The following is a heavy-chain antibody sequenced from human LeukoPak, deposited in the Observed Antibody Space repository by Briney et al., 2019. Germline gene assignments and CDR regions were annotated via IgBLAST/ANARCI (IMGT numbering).Heavy chain of an antibody. D-gene: IGHD3-9*01. V-gene: IGHV3-30*03. Sequence: GGSLRLSCVASGFTLSDYGLHWVRQAPGKGLEWVAVISYDGSNKYYADSVKGRFTISRDNSKNTLYLQMNSLRAEDTAVYYCARFILTGYSYDYWGQGTLVTVSS. CDR2: ISYDGSNK. CDR3: ARFILTGYSYDY. J-gene: IGHJ4*02. CDR1: GFTLSDYG.